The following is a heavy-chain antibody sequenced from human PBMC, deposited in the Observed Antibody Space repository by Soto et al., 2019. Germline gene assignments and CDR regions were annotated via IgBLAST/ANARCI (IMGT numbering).Heavy chain of an antibody. CDR2: ISYDGSNR. CDR1: GFTFDTYG. J-gene: IGHJ4*02. CDR3: AKDHIVAAAPDY. D-gene: IGHD2-2*01. Sequence: QVQLVESGGGVVQPGRSLRLSCAASGFTFDTYGMHWVRQAPGKGLEWVAVISYDGSNRYYADSGKGRFTISRDNSKNTLYLQMNSLRSEDTAVYYCAKDHIVAAAPDYWGQGTLVTVSS. V-gene: IGHV3-30*18.